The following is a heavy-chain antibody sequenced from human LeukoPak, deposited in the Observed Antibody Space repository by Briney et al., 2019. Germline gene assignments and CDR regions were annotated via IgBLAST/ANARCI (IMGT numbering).Heavy chain of an antibody. CDR3: ARDHLPAYYDGLEGFDP. Sequence: ASVKVSCKASGYTFTSYYMHWVRQAPGQGLEWMGIINPSGGSTSYAQKFQGRVTMTRDTSTSTVYMELSSLRSEDTAVYYCARDHLPAYYDGLEGFDPWGQGTLVTVSS. D-gene: IGHD3-22*01. V-gene: IGHV1-46*01. CDR2: INPSGGST. CDR1: GYTFTSYY. J-gene: IGHJ5*02.